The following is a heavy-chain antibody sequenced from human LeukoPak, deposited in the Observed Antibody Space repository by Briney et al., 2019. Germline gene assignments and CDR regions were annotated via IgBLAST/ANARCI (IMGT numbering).Heavy chain of an antibody. CDR3: ARDAAYYYDSSGLFDY. J-gene: IGHJ4*02. V-gene: IGHV4-61*02. Sequence: SQTLSLTCTVSGGSISSGSYYWSWIRQPAGKGLEWIGRIYTSGSTNYNPSLKSRVTISVDTSKNQFSLKLSSVTAVDTAVYYCARDAAYYYDSSGLFDYWGQGTLVTVSS. CDR1: GGSISSGSYY. D-gene: IGHD3-22*01. CDR2: IYTSGST.